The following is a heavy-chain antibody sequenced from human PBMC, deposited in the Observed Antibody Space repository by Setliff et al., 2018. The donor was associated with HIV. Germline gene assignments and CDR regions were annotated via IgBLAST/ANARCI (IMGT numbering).Heavy chain of an antibody. D-gene: IGHD2-2*01. Sequence: GASVKVSCKASGYTSTNYYMHWVRQAPGQGLEWMGIINPSGGSTSHAQKFQGRVNMTRDTSTSTVHMEVSSLRSEDTAVYYCAREGSFVPAAPLGNGNRILDFWGQGTLVTVSS. CDR3: AREGSFVPAAPLGNGNRILDF. V-gene: IGHV1-46*01. CDR1: GYTSTNYY. J-gene: IGHJ4*02. CDR2: INPSGGST.